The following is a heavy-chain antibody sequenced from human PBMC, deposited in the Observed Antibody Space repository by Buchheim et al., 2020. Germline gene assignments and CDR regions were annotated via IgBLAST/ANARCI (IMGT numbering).Heavy chain of an antibody. CDR1: GFTFSNFW. Sequence: QLVESGGGLVQPGGSLRLSCAASGFTFSNFWMHWVRQAPGKRLVWVSRTDSDGSSTDYADSVKGRFTISRDNAKNTLYLQMNSLRPEDTAVYFCVRDWYGMDVWGRGTT. CDR2: TDSDGSST. V-gene: IGHV3-74*01. CDR3: VRDWYGMDV. J-gene: IGHJ6*02.